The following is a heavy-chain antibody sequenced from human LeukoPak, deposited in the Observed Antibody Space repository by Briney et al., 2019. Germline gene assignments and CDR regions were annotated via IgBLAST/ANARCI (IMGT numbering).Heavy chain of an antibody. CDR3: ARDAEYSSSWYRDSSGWYLGY. D-gene: IGHD6-13*01. J-gene: IGHJ4*02. Sequence: GGSLRLSCAASGFTFSSYGMHWVRQAPGKGLEWVAVIWYDGSNKYYADSVKDRFTISRDNSKNTLYLQMNSLRDEDTAVYYCARDAEYSSSWYRDSSGWYLGYWGQGTLVTVSS. V-gene: IGHV3-33*01. CDR2: IWYDGSNK. CDR1: GFTFSSYG.